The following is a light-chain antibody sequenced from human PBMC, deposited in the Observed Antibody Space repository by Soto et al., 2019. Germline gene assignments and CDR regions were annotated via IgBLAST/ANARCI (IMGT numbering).Light chain of an antibody. CDR2: AAS. CDR3: QQSYSTPPRT. V-gene: IGKV1-39*01. J-gene: IGKJ4*01. CDR1: QSISSY. Sequence: DIQMTQSPSPLSASVGDRVTITCRASQSISSYLNWYQQKPGKAPKLLIYAASSLQSGVPSRFSGSGSGTDFTLTISSLQPEDFATYYCQQSYSTPPRTFGGGTKVEIK.